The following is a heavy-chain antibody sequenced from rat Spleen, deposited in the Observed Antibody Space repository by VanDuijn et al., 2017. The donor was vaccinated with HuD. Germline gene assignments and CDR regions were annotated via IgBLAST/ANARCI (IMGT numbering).Heavy chain of an antibody. CDR3: ATAGTRVSRFAY. CDR2: ISPSGGIT. CDR1: GFTFSNSG. V-gene: IGHV5-19*01. Sequence: EVQLVESDGGLVQPGRSLKLSCAASGFTFSNSGMAWVRQAPTKGLEWVASISPSGGITDYRDSVKGRFAISRDTAKSTLYLQMDSLRSEDTATYYCATAGTRVSRFAYWGQGTLVTVSS. D-gene: IGHD1-4*01. J-gene: IGHJ3*01.